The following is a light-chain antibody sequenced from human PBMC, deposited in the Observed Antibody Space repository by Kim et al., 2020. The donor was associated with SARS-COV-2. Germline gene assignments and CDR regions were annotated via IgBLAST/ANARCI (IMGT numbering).Light chain of an antibody. Sequence: EIVMTQSPATLSVSPGEGVTLSCRASETVSNKLAWYQQKPGQAPSLLIYDASSRAAGIPDRFRGRGSGTEFTLTITSLQPEDSAVYYCQQFKDWPPLTFGGGTKVDIK. CDR1: ETVSNK. CDR3: QQFKDWPPLT. CDR2: DAS. J-gene: IGKJ4*01. V-gene: IGKV3D-15*01.